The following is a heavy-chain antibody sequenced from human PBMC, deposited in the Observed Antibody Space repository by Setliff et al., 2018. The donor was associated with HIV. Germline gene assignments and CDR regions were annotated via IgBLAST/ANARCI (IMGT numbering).Heavy chain of an antibody. D-gene: IGHD3-22*01. V-gene: IGHV4-31*03. CDR2: IYYSGST. CDR3: ARGDYYDSTGYEGLDS. Sequence: SETLSLTCTVSGDSITSGGYFWSWIRQHPGKGLEWIGHIYYSGSTYYNPSLKSRVTISVDTSRNQFSLNLNSVTAADTAVYYCARGDYYDSTGYEGLDSWGQGTQVTVSS. CDR1: GDSITSGGYF. J-gene: IGHJ4*02.